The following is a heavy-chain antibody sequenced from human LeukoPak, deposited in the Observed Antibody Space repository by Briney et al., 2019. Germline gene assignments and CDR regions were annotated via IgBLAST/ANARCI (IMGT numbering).Heavy chain of an antibody. CDR3: ARGQITYYYDGSGYPDY. D-gene: IGHD3-22*01. CDR1: GYTFTSYG. J-gene: IGHJ4*02. V-gene: IGHV1-18*01. CDR2: ISAYNGNT. Sequence: ASVNVSCKASGYTFTSYGISWVRQAPGQGLEWMGWISAYNGNTNYAQKLQGRVTMTTDTSTSTAYMELRSLRSDDTAVYYCARGQITYYYDGSGYPDYWGQGTLVTVSS.